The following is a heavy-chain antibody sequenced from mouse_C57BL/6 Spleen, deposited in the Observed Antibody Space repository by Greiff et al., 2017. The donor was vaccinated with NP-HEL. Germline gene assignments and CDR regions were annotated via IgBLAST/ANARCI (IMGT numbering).Heavy chain of an antibody. V-gene: IGHV1-55*01. D-gene: IGHD3-2*02. J-gene: IGHJ4*01. CDR1: GYTFTSYW. Sequence: QVQLQQPGAELVKPGASVKMSCKASGYTFTSYWITWVKQRPGHGLEWIGDIYPGSGSTNYTEKFKSKATLTVDTSSDTSYMQVSSLTSEDSAVYYDASGAQATMDDWGQGASVTVSS. CDR2: IYPGSGST. CDR3: ASGAQATMDD.